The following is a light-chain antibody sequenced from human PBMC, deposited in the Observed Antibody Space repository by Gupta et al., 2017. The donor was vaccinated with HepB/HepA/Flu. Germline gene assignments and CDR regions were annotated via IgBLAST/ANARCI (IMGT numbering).Light chain of an antibody. CDR1: SLRRYY. CDR3: NSRDSSGDLYV. CDR2: GKN. V-gene: IGLV3-19*01. J-gene: IGLJ1*01. Sequence: SSELTQDPAVSVALGQTVRITCQGDSLRRYYASWYQQKPGQASILVIYGKNNRPSGIPDRFSGSTSGTTASLTITGAQAEDEADYYCNSRDSSGDLYVFGTGTKVTVL.